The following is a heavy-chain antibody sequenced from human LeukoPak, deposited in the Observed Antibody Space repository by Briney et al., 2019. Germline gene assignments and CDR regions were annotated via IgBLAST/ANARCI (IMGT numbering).Heavy chain of an antibody. Sequence: ASVKVSCKASGYTFTSYGISWVRQAPGQGLEWMGWISAYNGNTNYAQKLQGRVTMTTDTSTSTAYMELRSLRSDDTAVYYCARGSYDSSGYYYNWFDPWGQGTLVTVSS. V-gene: IGHV1-18*01. CDR3: ARGSYDSSGYYYNWFDP. CDR2: ISAYNGNT. CDR1: GYTFTSYG. D-gene: IGHD3-22*01. J-gene: IGHJ5*02.